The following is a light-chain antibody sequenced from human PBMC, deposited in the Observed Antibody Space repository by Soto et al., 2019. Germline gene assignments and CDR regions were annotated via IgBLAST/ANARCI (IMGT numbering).Light chain of an antibody. CDR2: DVS. V-gene: IGLV2-11*01. CDR1: SSDVGGYNY. J-gene: IGLJ1*01. Sequence: LTQPRSVSGSPGQSVTISCTGTSSDVGGYNYVSWYQEHPGRAPKLMIYDVSIRPSGVPDRFSGSKSGNTASLTISGLLAEDEADYYCCSYAGTYNPFVFGSGTKVTVL. CDR3: CSYAGTYNPFV.